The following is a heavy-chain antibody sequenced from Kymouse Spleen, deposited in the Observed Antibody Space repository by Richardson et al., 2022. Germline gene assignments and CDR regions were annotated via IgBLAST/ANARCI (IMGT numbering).Heavy chain of an antibody. Sequence: QVQLQQWGAGLLKPSETLSLTCAVYGGSFSGYYWSWIRQPPGKGLEWIGEINHSGSTNYNPSLKSRVTISVDTSKNQFSLKLSSVTAADTAVYYCARGRDDILIFDYWGQGTLVTVSS. V-gene: IGHV4-34*01. CDR2: INHSGST. CDR1: GGSFSGYY. CDR3: ARGRDDILIFDY. J-gene: IGHJ4*02. D-gene: IGHD3-9*01.